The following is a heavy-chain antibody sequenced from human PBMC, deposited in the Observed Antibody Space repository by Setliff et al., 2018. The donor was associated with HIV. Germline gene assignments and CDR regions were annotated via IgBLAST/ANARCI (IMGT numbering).Heavy chain of an antibody. CDR2: VTWNSGAV. V-gene: IGHV3-9*01. CDR1: GFNFDDYS. CDR3: VKDYVVRGGKWDAFHI. D-gene: IGHD3-10*01. Sequence: PGGSLRLSRAASGFNFDDYSMHWVRQSPGKGPEWVAGVTWNSGAVGYADSVKGRFTISRDNAKNSLYLQMNSLRLEDTALYHCVKDYVVRGGKWDAFHIWGQGTVVTVSS. J-gene: IGHJ3*02.